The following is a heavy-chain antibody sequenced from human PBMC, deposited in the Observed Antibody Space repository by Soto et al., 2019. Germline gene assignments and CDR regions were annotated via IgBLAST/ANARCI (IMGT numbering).Heavy chain of an antibody. Sequence: QVQLVDSGGGVVQPGGSLRLSCAASGFTFGRHGMHWVRQAPGKGLEWVAVIGSDGRRDSYADSVKGRFTISRDNGQNTLYLQMNSLRAEDTAVYYCARDDDYGDDGLDYWGQGTLVTASS. CDR3: ARDDDYGDDGLDY. CDR2: IGSDGRRD. J-gene: IGHJ4*02. V-gene: IGHV3-33*01. CDR1: GFTFGRHG. D-gene: IGHD4-17*01.